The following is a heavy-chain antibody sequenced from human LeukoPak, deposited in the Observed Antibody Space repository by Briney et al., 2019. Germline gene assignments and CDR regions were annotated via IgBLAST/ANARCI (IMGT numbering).Heavy chain of an antibody. J-gene: IGHJ4*02. CDR3: ARHVVAVGFDY. V-gene: IGHV3-21*01. Sequence: GGSLRLSCAASGFTFSSYTMNWVRQAPGKGLEWVSSITSSSSYIYYADSVKGRFTISRDNAKNSLYLHMNSLRAEDTAVYYCARHVVAVGFDYWGQGTLVTVSS. CDR2: ITSSSSYI. D-gene: IGHD3-22*01. CDR1: GFTFSSYT.